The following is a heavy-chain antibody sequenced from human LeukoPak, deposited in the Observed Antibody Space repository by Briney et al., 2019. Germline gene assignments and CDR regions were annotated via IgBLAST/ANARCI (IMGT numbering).Heavy chain of an antibody. J-gene: IGHJ4*02. V-gene: IGHV5-10-1*01. CDR2: IDPTDSYT. CDR1: GSLSTSNW. CDR3: ARRGRSSSNFDF. Sequence: GASLQSSCRGSGSLSTSNWFTRGGQMPGKGLEWMGTIDPTDSYTNYSPSFQGHVTISTDKSISTAYLQWSSLKASDTAIYYCARRGRSSSNFDFWGQGTLVTVSS. D-gene: IGHD6-6*01.